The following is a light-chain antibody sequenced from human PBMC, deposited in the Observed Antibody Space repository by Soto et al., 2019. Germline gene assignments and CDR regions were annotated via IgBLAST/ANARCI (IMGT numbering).Light chain of an antibody. CDR1: SSDVGAYNY. CDR2: EVS. Sequence: QSALTQPPSASGSPGQSVTLSCTGTSSDVGAYNYVSWYQQHPGKAPKLVIYEVSKRPSGVPDRFSGSPSGNTASLTVSGLQAEDEADYYCSSYSGIDNLVFGGGTKVTVL. V-gene: IGLV2-8*01. J-gene: IGLJ3*02. CDR3: SSYSGIDNLV.